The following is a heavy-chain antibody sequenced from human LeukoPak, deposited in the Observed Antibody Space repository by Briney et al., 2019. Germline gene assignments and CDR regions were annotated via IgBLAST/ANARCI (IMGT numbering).Heavy chain of an antibody. CDR3: ARGGDYGDIANDY. V-gene: IGHV1-2*02. CDR1: GYTCTGYY. J-gene: IGHJ4*02. Sequence: ASVKVSCKASGYTCTGYYMHWVRQAPGQGLEGMGWINPNSGGTNYAQKFQGRVTMTRDTSISTAYMELSRLRSDDTAVYYCARGGDYGDIANDYWGQGTLVTVSS. D-gene: IGHD4-17*01. CDR2: INPNSGGT.